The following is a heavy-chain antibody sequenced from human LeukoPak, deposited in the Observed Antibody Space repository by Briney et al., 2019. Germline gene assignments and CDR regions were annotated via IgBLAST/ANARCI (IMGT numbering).Heavy chain of an antibody. CDR3: ARDSGYDWYIDY. CDR2: IYPVDSDT. V-gene: IGHV5-51*01. J-gene: IGHJ4*02. Sequence: GESLKISCKGSGYSFTTYWIGCVRQMPVKGLEWMGIIYPVDSDTRYSPSFLAQVTISAAKSIRTAYLQWRSLKASDSAMYYSARDSGYDWYIDYWGQGTLVTVSS. D-gene: IGHD5-12*01. CDR1: GYSFTTYW.